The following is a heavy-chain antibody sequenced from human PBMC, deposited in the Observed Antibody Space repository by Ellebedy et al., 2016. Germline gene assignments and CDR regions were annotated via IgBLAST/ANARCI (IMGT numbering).Heavy chain of an antibody. CDR1: GFTLSSYA. CDR2: ISGSGGST. D-gene: IGHD2-21*02. J-gene: IGHJ5*02. Sequence: GGSLRLSCAASGFTLSSYAMSWVRQAPGKGLEWVAAISGSGGSTYYADSVKGRFTISRDNSKNTLYLQMNSLRAEDTAVYYCASFCGGDCYWGDGYNSVSRGNWFDPWGQGTLVTVSS. V-gene: IGHV3-23*01. CDR3: ASFCGGDCYWGDGYNSVSRGNWFDP.